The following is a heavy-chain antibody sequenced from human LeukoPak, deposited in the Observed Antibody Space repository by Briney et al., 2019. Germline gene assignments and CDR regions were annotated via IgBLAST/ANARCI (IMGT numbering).Heavy chain of an antibody. D-gene: IGHD2-15*01. CDR2: IKQDGSEK. CDR3: ARVGFQNILLWPYDY. CDR1: GFTFSNYW. V-gene: IGHV3-7*01. Sequence: GGSLRLSCAASGFTFSNYWMSWVRQAPGKGLEWVANIKQDGSEKYYVDSVKGRFTISRDNAKNSLYLQMNSLRAADTAVYFSARVGFQNILLWPYDYWGQGTLVTVSS. J-gene: IGHJ4*02.